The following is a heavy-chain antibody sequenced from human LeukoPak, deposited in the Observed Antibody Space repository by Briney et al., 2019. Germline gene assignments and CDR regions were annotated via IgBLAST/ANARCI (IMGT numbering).Heavy chain of an antibody. V-gene: IGHV3-15*07. CDR2: IQSKTDGGKT. J-gene: IGHJ4*02. CDR3: TTGIRGD. Sequence: PGGSLGLSCAASGLTFSNYWMDWVRQAPGKGLEWVGRIQSKTDGGKTDYAAPVKGRFTISRDDSKNTLYLQMNSLKTEDTAIYYCTTGIRGDWGQGTLVTVSS. CDR1: GLTFSNYW. D-gene: IGHD3-3*02.